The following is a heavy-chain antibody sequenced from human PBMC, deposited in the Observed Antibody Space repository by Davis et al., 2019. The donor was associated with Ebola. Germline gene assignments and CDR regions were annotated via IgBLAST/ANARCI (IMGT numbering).Heavy chain of an antibody. CDR2: TNRDGGTT. V-gene: IGHV3-23*01. J-gene: IGHJ4*02. Sequence: PGGSLRLSCAASGFTFNSYGMSWVRQAPGKGPEWVSATNRDGGTTFYADSVKGRFTISRDNSKNTLYLQMNSLRAEDTAVYYCARAPGLGHHYFDYWGQGTLVTVSS. CDR1: GFTFNSYG. CDR3: ARAPGLGHHYFDY. D-gene: IGHD3/OR15-3a*01.